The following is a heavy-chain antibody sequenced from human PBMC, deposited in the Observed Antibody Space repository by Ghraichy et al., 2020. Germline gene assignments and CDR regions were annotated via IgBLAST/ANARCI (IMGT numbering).Heavy chain of an antibody. CDR2: IYPGDSDT. V-gene: IGHV5-51*01. CDR3: ARHGTRSWYTGGYNWFDP. D-gene: IGHD6-13*01. J-gene: IGHJ5*02. CDR1: GYSFTSYW. Sequence: GESLNISCKGSGYSFTSYWIGWVRQMPGKGLEWMGIIYPGDSDTRYSPSFQGQVTISADKSISTAYLQWSSLKASDTAMYYCARHGTRSWYTGGYNWFDPWGQGTLVTVSS.